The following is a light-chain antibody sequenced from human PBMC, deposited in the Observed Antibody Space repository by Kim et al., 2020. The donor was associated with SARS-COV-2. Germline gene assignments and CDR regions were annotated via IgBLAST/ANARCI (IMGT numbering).Light chain of an antibody. Sequence: DIQMTQSPSSLSASVGDRVIINCRASQSLKKYLNWYQQKPGKAPKLLIYAASTLQSGVPSRFSGSGSETDFNLTITSLQPEDFATYYCHQSSTAEWTFGQGTKV. CDR1: QSLKKY. V-gene: IGKV1-39*01. CDR3: HQSSTAEWT. J-gene: IGKJ1*01. CDR2: AAS.